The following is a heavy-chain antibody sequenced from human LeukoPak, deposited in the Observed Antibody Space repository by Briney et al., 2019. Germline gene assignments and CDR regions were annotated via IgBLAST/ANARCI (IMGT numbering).Heavy chain of an antibody. J-gene: IGHJ4*02. CDR2: ISVYNGNT. Sequence: GASVKVSCKASGYTFTNYDISWVRRAPGQGLEWMGWISVYNGNTNYAQKLQGRVTMTTDTSTSTAYMELRSLRSDDTAFYYCARFYYSSGWYNDHWGQGTLVTVSS. V-gene: IGHV1-18*01. D-gene: IGHD6-19*01. CDR3: ARFYYSSGWYNDH. CDR1: GYTFTNYD.